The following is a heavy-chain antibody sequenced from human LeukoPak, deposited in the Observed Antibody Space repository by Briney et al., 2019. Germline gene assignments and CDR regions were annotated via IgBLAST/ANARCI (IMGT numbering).Heavy chain of an antibody. V-gene: IGHV3-23*01. D-gene: IGHD3-22*01. CDR3: ARSRGYYDSSGYFFYYYGMDV. CDR1: GLTFSSSW. J-gene: IGHJ6*02. Sequence: GGSLRLTCAVSGLTFSSSWMDWVRQAPGKGLEWVSLITGDGATIKYADSVKGRFTISRDNSKNTLYLQMNSLRAEDTAVYYCARSRGYYDSSGYFFYYYGMDVWGQGTTVTVSS. CDR2: ITGDGATI.